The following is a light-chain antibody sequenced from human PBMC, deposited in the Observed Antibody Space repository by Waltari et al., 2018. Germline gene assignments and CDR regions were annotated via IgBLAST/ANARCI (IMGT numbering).Light chain of an antibody. V-gene: IGLV3-19*01. J-gene: IGLJ2*01. CDR2: DKN. CDR1: SLRSYY. CDR3: HSRDASGVGGS. Sequence: SSELTQDPAVSVAMGQTVRITSQGNSLRSYYASWYQQRPGPAPILVMYDKNNRPSGVPDRFSGSSSHNTASLTITGAQAEDEASYYCHSRDASGVGGSFGGGTKLTVL.